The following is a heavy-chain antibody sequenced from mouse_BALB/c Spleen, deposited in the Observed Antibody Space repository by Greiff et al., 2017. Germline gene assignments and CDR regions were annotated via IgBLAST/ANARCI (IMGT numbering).Heavy chain of an antibody. CDR1: GFNIKDTY. V-gene: IGHV14-3*02. J-gene: IGHJ4*01. CDR3: ARWGYYGYDDY. D-gene: IGHD2-2*01. Sequence: EVQLQQSGAELVKPGASVKLSCTASGFNIKDTYMHWVKQRPEQGLEWIGRIDPANGNTKYDPKFQGKASITADTSSNTAYLQLSSLTSEDTAVYYCARWGYYGYDDYWGQGTSVTVSS. CDR2: IDPANGNT.